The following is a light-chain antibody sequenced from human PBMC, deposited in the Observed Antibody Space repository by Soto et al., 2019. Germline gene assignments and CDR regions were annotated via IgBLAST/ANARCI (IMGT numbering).Light chain of an antibody. V-gene: IGLV2-14*01. Sequence: QSVLTQPASVSGSPGQSITISCTGTSSDVGGYNYVSWYQQHPGKAPKLMIYEVNSRPSGVSNRFSGSKSGNTASLTISGLQAEDEADYYCNSCTSTNTYVFGTGTKVTVL. CDR2: EVN. CDR3: NSCTSTNTYV. CDR1: SSDVGGYNY. J-gene: IGLJ1*01.